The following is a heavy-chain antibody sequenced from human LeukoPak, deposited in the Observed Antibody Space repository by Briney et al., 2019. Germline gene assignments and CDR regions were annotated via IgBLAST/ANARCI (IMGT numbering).Heavy chain of an antibody. V-gene: IGHV3-21*01. D-gene: IGHD2-2*01. Sequence: GGSLRLSCAASGFSFSTYSMNWVRQAPGKGLEWVSSISSSSAHIFYADSVKGRFSISRDNARNSLYLQMNSLRVEDTAVYYCTSRYCTTTNCYSFDIWGQGTMVTVSS. CDR1: GFSFSTYS. CDR2: ISSSSAHI. CDR3: TSRYCTTTNCYSFDI. J-gene: IGHJ3*02.